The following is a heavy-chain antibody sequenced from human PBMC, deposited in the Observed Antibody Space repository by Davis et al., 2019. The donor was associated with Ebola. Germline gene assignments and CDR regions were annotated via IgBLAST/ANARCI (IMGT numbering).Heavy chain of an antibody. CDR1: GGSTRRSNYY. J-gene: IGHJ5*02. CDR2: FYYSGST. Sequence: SETLSLTCSVSGGSTRRSNYYWGWIRQPPGKGLEWIASFYYSGSTYYNPSLKSRVTISVDTSKNQFSLKLSSVTAADTAVYYCARRMVTDFGWFDPWGQGTLVTVSS. CDR3: ARRMVTDFGWFDP. V-gene: IGHV4-39*07. D-gene: IGHD2-21*02.